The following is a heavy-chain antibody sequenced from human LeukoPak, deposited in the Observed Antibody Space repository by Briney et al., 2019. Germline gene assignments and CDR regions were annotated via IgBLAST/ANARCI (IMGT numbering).Heavy chain of an antibody. V-gene: IGHV3-23*01. CDR3: ANVRRTSCFDY. D-gene: IGHD2-2*01. CDR1: GFTFSSYA. CDR2: ISGRGGST. Sequence: PGGSLRLSCAASGFTFSSYAMSGVRQAPGKGREWVSAISGRGGSTYYADSVKGRFTISRDNSKNTLYLQMNSLRAEDTAVYYCANVRRTSCFDYWGQGTLVTVSS. J-gene: IGHJ4*02.